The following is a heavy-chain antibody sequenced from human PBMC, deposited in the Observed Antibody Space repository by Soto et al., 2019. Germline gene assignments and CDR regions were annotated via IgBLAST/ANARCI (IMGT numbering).Heavy chain of an antibody. Sequence: EVQLVESGGGLIQPGGSLKLSCAASGFTVGNNYMSWVRQAPGKGLEWVSLIYSTGTTKYADSVKGRFTVSRDNAKNTLYRQMNSRRAEDTAVYYCAKDGRGSGSHYNSIGYWGQGTLVTVSS. V-gene: IGHV3-53*01. CDR2: IYSTGTT. CDR3: AKDGRGSGSHYNSIGY. J-gene: IGHJ4*02. CDR1: GFTVGNNY. D-gene: IGHD3-10*01.